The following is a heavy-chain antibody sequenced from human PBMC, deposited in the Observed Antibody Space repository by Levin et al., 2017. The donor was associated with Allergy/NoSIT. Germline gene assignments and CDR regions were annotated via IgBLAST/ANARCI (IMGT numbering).Heavy chain of an antibody. CDR2: INHSGST. V-gene: IGHV4-34*01. CDR3: AEYYYDSSGYYYVDY. D-gene: IGHD3-22*01. J-gene: IGHJ4*02. Sequence: SETLSLTCAVYGGSFSGYYWSWIRQPPGKGLEWIGEINHSGSTNYNPSLKSRVTISVDTSKNQFSLKLSSVTAADTAVYYCAEYYYDSSGYYYVDYWGQGTLVTVSS. CDR1: GGSFSGYY.